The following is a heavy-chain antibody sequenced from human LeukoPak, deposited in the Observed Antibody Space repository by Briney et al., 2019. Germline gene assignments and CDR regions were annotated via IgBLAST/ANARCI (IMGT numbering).Heavy chain of an antibody. CDR3: VGWGPEKTPDS. CDR2: IWYDGSNK. Sequence: GGSLRLSCEGSGFTFGHNGMHWVRQAPGKGLEWVAVIWYDGSNKYYAESVKGRFTISRDNSKNTLWLQMDDLRAEDTAVYYCVGWGPEKTPDSWGQGALVTVSS. CDR1: GFTFGHNG. D-gene: IGHD2-15*01. J-gene: IGHJ5*01. V-gene: IGHV3-33*01.